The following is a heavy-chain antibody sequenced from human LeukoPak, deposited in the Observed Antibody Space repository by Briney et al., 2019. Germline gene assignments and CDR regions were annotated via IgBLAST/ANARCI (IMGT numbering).Heavy chain of an antibody. J-gene: IGHJ4*02. V-gene: IGHV4-59*02. Sequence: SETLSLTCTVSGGSVTSYYWSWIRQPPGKGLEWIGYIYYSGSTNYNPSLKSRVTISVDTSKNQFSLKLSTVTTADTAVYYCAGVLGSYYAYWGQGTLVTVSS. CDR2: IYYSGST. CDR3: AGVLGSYYAY. CDR1: GGSVTSYY. D-gene: IGHD2-15*01.